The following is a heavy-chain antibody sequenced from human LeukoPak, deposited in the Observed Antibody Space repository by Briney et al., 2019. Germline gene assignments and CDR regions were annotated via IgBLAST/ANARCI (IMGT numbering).Heavy chain of an antibody. Sequence: GGFLRLSSAASGFTFSVSTMNWVRQAPGKGLEWVSSISSSSSYIYYADSVKGRFTISRDNAKNSLYLQMNSLRAEDTAVYYCARVSLELLRIDNAFDIWGQGTMVTVSS. CDR2: ISSSSSYI. J-gene: IGHJ3*02. CDR3: ARVSLELLRIDNAFDI. CDR1: GFTFSVST. V-gene: IGHV3-21*01. D-gene: IGHD1-26*01.